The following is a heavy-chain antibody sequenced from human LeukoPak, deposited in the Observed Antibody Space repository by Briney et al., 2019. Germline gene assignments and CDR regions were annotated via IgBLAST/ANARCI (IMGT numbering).Heavy chain of an antibody. CDR2: IYHSGST. D-gene: IGHD2-15*01. CDR3: AGLVAATPIHAFDI. Sequence: SETLSLTSAVSGYSISSGYYWGWIRQPPGKGLEWIGSIYHSGSTYYNPSLKSRVTISVDTSKNQFSLKLSSVTAADTAVYYCAGLVAATPIHAFDIWGQGTMVTVSS. J-gene: IGHJ3*02. V-gene: IGHV4-38-2*01. CDR1: GYSISSGYY.